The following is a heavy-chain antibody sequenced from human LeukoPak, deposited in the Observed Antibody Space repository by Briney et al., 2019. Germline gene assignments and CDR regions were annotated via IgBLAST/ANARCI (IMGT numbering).Heavy chain of an antibody. D-gene: IGHD6-13*01. V-gene: IGHV4-61*02. J-gene: IGHJ5*02. Sequence: SQTLSLTCTVSGGSIISGSYHWSWIRQPAGKGLEWIGRIYTSGSTNYNPSLKSRVTISVDTSKNQFSLKRSSVTAADTAVYYCARGEYSSSRGYWFDPWGQGTLVTVSS. CDR1: GGSIISGSYH. CDR2: IYTSGST. CDR3: ARGEYSSSRGYWFDP.